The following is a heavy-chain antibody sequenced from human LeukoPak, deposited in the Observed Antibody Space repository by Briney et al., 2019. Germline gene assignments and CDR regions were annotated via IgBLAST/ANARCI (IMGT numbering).Heavy chain of an antibody. CDR3: TTEGELWLSFDY. D-gene: IGHD3-16*01. CDR2: IKSKTDGGTT. Sequence: GGYLRLSCAASGFTFSNAWMSWVRQAPGKGLEWVGRIKSKTDGGTTDYAAPVKGRFTISRDDSKNTLYLQMNSLKTEDTAVYYCTTEGELWLSFDYWGQGTLVTVSS. CDR1: GFTFSNAW. V-gene: IGHV3-15*01. J-gene: IGHJ4*02.